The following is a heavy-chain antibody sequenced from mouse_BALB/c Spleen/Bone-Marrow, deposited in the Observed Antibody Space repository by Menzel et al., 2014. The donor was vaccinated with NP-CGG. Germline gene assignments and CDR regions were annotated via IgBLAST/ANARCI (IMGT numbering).Heavy chain of an antibody. Sequence: EVNVVESGGGLVQPGDSLRLSCATSGFTFSDFYMEWVRQPPGKRLEWIAASRNKAKHYTTEYSASVKGRFIVSRDTSQSILYLQMNALRAEDTAIYYCARDVGYGNYFVYWAQGTLVTVSA. CDR1: GFTFSDFY. D-gene: IGHD2-10*02. J-gene: IGHJ3*01. V-gene: IGHV7-1*02. CDR2: SRNKAKHYTT. CDR3: ARDVGYGNYFVY.